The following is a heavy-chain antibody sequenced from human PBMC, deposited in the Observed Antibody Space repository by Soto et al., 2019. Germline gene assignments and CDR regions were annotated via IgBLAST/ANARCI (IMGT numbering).Heavy chain of an antibody. D-gene: IGHD1-26*01. CDR1: GFTFSRYV. Sequence: EVQVLESGGGLVQPGGSLRLSCAASGFTFSRYVMNWVRQAPGKGLEWVSGVRSDGDTTYNADSVKGRFTVSRDNFRNTVDLQMNNLRVEDTAVYYCAKGKGVGATPDGANCWGQGTLVTVSP. CDR3: AKGKGVGATPDGANC. J-gene: IGHJ4*02. CDR2: VRSDGDTT. V-gene: IGHV3-23*01.